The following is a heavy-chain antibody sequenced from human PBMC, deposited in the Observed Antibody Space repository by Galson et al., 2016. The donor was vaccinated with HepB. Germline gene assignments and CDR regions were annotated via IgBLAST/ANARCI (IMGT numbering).Heavy chain of an antibody. CDR2: IYPGDSDT. J-gene: IGHJ3*02. CDR3: ARQGSMQAFDI. Sequence: QSGAEVKKPGESLKISCKGSGYNFASYWLGWVRQMPGKGLEWMGIIYPGDSDTRYNPSVQGQVTFSGDKSISTAYLQWSSLKASDTALYFCARQGSMQAFDIWGQGTMVTVSS. D-gene: IGHD2-8*01. CDR1: GYNFASYW. V-gene: IGHV5-51*01.